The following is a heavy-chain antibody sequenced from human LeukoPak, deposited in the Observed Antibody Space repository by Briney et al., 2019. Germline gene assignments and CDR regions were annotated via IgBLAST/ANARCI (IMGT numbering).Heavy chain of an antibody. Sequence: PSETLSLTCTVSGGSISSGGYYWSWIRQPPGKGLEWIGYIYHSGSTYYNPSLKSRVTISVDRSKNQFSLRLSSVTAADTAVYYCARGHRTRGAFDIWGQGTMVTVSS. CDR3: ARGHRTRGAFDI. CDR2: IYHSGST. J-gene: IGHJ3*02. V-gene: IGHV4-30-2*01. D-gene: IGHD1-14*01. CDR1: GGSISSGGYY.